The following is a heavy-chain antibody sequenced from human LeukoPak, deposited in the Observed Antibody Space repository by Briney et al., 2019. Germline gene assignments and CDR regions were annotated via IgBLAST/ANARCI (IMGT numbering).Heavy chain of an antibody. CDR2: IYYSGST. J-gene: IGHJ4*02. V-gene: IGHV4-39*01. CDR3: ASQHRLDY. CDR1: GGSISSSRYY. D-gene: IGHD3-16*01. Sequence: SETLSLTCTVSGGSISSSRYYWGWIRQPPGKGLEWIGSIYYSGSTYYNPSLKSRVTISVDTSKNQFSLKLSSVTAADTAVYYCASQHRLDYWGQGTLVTVSS.